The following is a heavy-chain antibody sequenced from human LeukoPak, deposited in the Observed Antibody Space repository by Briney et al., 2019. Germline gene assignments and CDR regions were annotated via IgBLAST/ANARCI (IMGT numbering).Heavy chain of an antibody. J-gene: IGHJ3*02. D-gene: IGHD6-13*01. CDR2: IYHSGST. V-gene: IGHV4-4*02. CDR3: ASCNAGSSWCNDAFDI. CDR1: GASISGFY. Sequence: SETLSLTCTVSGASISGFYWSWVRQPPGKGLEWIGEIYHSGSTNYNPSLKSRVTISVDKSKNQFSLKLSSVTAADTAVYYCASCNAGSSWCNDAFDIWGQGTMVTVSS.